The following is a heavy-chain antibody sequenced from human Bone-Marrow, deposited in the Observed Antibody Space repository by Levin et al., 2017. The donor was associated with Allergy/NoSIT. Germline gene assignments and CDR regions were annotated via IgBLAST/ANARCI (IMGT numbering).Heavy chain of an antibody. CDR1: GFTFDDYT. Sequence: GGSLRLSCAASGFTFDDYTMHWVRQAPGKGLEWVSLISWDGGSTYYADSVKGRFTISRDNSKNSLYLQMNSLRTEDTALYYCAKDIGSGDNYYDSSGYHKIYGMDVWGQGTTVTVSS. V-gene: IGHV3-43*01. D-gene: IGHD3-22*01. J-gene: IGHJ6*02. CDR3: AKDIGSGDNYYDSSGYHKIYGMDV. CDR2: ISWDGGST.